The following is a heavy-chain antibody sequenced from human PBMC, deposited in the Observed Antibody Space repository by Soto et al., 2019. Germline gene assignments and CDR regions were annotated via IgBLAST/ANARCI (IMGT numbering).Heavy chain of an antibody. CDR1: GGSFSGYY. CDR2: INHSGST. Sequence: SETLSLTCAVYGGSFSGYYWSWIRQPPGKGLEWIGEINHSGSTNYNPSLKSRVTISVDTSKNQFSLKLSSVTAADTAVYYCARVSSGWYRHWFDPWGQGTLVTVSS. D-gene: IGHD6-19*01. V-gene: IGHV4-34*01. J-gene: IGHJ5*02. CDR3: ARVSSGWYRHWFDP.